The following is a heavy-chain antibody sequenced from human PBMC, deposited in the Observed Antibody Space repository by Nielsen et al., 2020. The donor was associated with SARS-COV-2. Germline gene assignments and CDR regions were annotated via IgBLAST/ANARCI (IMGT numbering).Heavy chain of an antibody. V-gene: IGHV5-51*01. D-gene: IGHD5-24*01. Sequence: KVSCKGSGYSFTSYWIGWVRQMPGKGLEWMGIIYPGDSDTRYSPSFQGQVTISADKSINTAYLQWSSLKASDTAMYYCARPRDGYNRPYFDYWGQGTLVTVSS. CDR3: ARPRDGYNRPYFDY. J-gene: IGHJ4*02. CDR1: GYSFTSYW. CDR2: IYPGDSDT.